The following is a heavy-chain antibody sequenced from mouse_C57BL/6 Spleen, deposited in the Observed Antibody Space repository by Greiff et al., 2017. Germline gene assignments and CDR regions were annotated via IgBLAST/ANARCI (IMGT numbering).Heavy chain of an antibody. V-gene: IGHV1-59*01. D-gene: IGHD4-1*01. CDR2: IDPSDSYT. Sequence: QVQLQQSGAELVRPGTSVKLSCKASGYTFTSYWMNWVKQRPGQGLEWIGVIDPSDSYTNYNQKFKGKATLTVDTSSSTAYMQLSSLTSEDSAVYYCAREGTGSPFAYWGQGTLVTVSA. CDR1: GYTFTSYW. J-gene: IGHJ3*01. CDR3: AREGTGSPFAY.